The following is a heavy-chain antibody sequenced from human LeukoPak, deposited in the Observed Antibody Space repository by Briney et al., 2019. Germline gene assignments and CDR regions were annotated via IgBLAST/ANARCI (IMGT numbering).Heavy chain of an antibody. CDR1: GFTFNNVW. CDR3: ARDSSLRDGYYYYMDV. Sequence: GGSLRLSCAASGFTFNNVWMSWVRQAPGKGLEWVAVISYDGSNKYYADSVKGRFTISRDNSKNTLYLQMNSLRAEDTAVYYCARDSSLRDGYYYYMDVWGKGTTVTVSS. J-gene: IGHJ6*03. CDR2: ISYDGSNK. V-gene: IGHV3-30*03. D-gene: IGHD4-17*01.